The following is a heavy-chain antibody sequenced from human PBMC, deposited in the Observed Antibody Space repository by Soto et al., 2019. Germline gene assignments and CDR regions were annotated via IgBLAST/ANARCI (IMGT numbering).Heavy chain of an antibody. CDR3: ARDRGYDAHDYYYNAMDV. CDR1: GFTFRTYT. J-gene: IGHJ6*02. Sequence: LRLSCVASGFTFRTYTMNWVRQAPGKGLEWVSGIRGFSPYAFYAESVKGRFTISRDNAKNSLYLQMNSLGVEDTAVYYCARDRGYDAHDYYYNAMDVWGQGTTVTVSS. CDR2: IRGFSPYA. V-gene: IGHV3-21*01. D-gene: IGHD3-3*01.